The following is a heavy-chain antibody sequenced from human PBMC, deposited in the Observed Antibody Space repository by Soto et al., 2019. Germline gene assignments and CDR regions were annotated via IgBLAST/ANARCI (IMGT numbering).Heavy chain of an antibody. CDR2: FDPEDGET. V-gene: IGHV1-24*01. J-gene: IGHJ4*02. CDR1: GYTLTELS. D-gene: IGHD1-26*01. CDR3: ETDLREGAHVFYFDY. Sequence: QVQLVQSGAEVKKPGASVKVSCKVSGYTLTELSMHWVRQAPGKGLEWMGGFDPEDGETNYAQKFQGRVTMTEDTSTDTDYMELSSLGAEDTAVYYCETDLREGAHVFYFDYWGQGTLVTVSS.